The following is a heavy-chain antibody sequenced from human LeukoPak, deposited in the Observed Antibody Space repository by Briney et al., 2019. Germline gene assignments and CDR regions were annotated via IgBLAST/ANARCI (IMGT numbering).Heavy chain of an antibody. V-gene: IGHV5-51*01. D-gene: IGHD5-24*01. CDR1: GYSFTSYW. Sequence: GESLKISCKAPGYSFTSYWIAWVRQMPGKGLEWVGIINPADSDTRYSLSIQGQVTISADRSISTAYLQWSSLKASDTAMYYCARGEGGYNYAFWGQGTLVSVSS. CDR3: ARGEGGYNYAF. J-gene: IGHJ4*02. CDR2: INPADSDT.